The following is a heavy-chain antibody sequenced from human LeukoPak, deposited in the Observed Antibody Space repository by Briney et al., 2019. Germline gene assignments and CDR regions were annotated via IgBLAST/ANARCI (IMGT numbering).Heavy chain of an antibody. CDR2: IYYSGST. J-gene: IGHJ3*02. Sequence: SETLSLTCTVSGGSISSSSYYWGWIRQPPGKGLEWIGSIYYSGSTYYNPSLKSRVTISVDTSKNQFSLKLSSVTAADTAVYYCARLSRFTMIVVVIRRDDAFDIWGQGTMVTVSS. V-gene: IGHV4-39*07. CDR3: ARLSRFTMIVVVIRRDDAFDI. D-gene: IGHD3-22*01. CDR1: GGSISSSSYY.